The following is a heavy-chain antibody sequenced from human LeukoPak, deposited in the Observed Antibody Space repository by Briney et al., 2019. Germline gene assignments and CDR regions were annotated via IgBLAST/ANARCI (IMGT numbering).Heavy chain of an antibody. J-gene: IGHJ6*02. V-gene: IGHV4-59*08. D-gene: IGHD2-21*02. CDR1: GGSISSYY. CDR2: IYYSGST. CDR3: ARQHAYCGGDCYSWYYYYGMDV. Sequence: SETLYLTCTVSGGSISSYYWSWIRQPPGKGLEWIGYIYYSGSTNYIPSLKSRVTISVDTSKNQFSLKLSSVTAADTAVYYCARQHAYCGGDCYSWYYYYGMDVWGQGTTVTVSS.